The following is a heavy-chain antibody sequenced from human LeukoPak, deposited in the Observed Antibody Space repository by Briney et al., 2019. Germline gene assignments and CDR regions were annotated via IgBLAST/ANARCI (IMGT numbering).Heavy chain of an antibody. CDR1: GDSVSSGRYY. J-gene: IGHJ4*02. Sequence: SETLSLACSVSGDSVSSGRYYWSWIRQPPGKGLEWIGHISYRGSTNYNPSLKSRVTILVDTSKNQFSLNLRSVTAADSAVYYCAGAPNPDFFDYWGQGPLATVSS. CDR2: ISYRGST. CDR3: AGAPNPDFFDY. V-gene: IGHV4-61*01.